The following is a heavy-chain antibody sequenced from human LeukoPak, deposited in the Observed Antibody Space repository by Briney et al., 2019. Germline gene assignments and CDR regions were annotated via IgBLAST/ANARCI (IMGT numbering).Heavy chain of an antibody. J-gene: IGHJ4*02. V-gene: IGHV1-2*02. CDR1: GYTFTGYY. D-gene: IGHD2-15*01. Sequence: ASVKVSCEASGYTFTGYYMHWVRQAPGQGLEWMGWINPNSGGTNYAQKFQGRVTMTRDTSISTAYMELSRLRSDDTAVYYCARGRSYCSGGSCYSYFDYWGQGTLVTVSS. CDR3: ARGRSYCSGGSCYSYFDY. CDR2: INPNSGGT.